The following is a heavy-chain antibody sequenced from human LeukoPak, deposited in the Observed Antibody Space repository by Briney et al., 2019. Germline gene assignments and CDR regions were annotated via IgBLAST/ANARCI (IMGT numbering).Heavy chain of an antibody. D-gene: IGHD5-24*01. Sequence: GGSLRLSCAASGFTFSTYNMNWVRQAPGKGLEWVSYISSSSNTIYYADSVKGRFTISRDNAKNSLYLQMNSLRAEDTAVYYCARAFRDVIFDSWGQGTLVTVSS. CDR2: ISSSSNTI. CDR1: GFTFSTYN. J-gene: IGHJ4*02. CDR3: ARAFRDVIFDS. V-gene: IGHV3-48*04.